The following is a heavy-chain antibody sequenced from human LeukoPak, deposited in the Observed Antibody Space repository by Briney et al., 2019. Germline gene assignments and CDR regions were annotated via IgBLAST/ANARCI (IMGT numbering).Heavy chain of an antibody. CDR1: GYTFTDYY. J-gene: IGHJ6*03. V-gene: IGHV1-69-2*01. CDR3: ATESYYYYYYMDV. Sequence: GASVKVSCKVSGYTFTDYYMHWVQQAPGKGLEWMGLVDPEDGETIYAEKFQGRVTITADTSTDTAYMELSSLRSEDTAVCYCATESYYYYYYMDVWGKGTTVTVSS. CDR2: VDPEDGET.